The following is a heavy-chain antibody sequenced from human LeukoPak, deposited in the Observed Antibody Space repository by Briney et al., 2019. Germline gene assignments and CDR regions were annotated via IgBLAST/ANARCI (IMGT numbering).Heavy chain of an antibody. CDR1: GFTFTDYW. CDR2: IRQDGSEK. V-gene: IGHV3-7*01. CDR3: ARDGTAAGLYFYL. J-gene: IGHJ4*01. D-gene: IGHD6-13*01. Sequence: GGSLRLSCEVSGFTFTDYWMNWVRQAPGKGPEWVASIRQDGSEKTYVDSVKGRFTISRDNTKNSLSLQLNGLRAEDTAVYYCARDGTAAGLYFYLCGQGTLVTVSS.